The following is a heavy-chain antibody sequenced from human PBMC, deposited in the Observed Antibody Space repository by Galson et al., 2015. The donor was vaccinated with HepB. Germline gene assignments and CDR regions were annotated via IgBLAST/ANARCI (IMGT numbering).Heavy chain of an antibody. Sequence: SLRLSCAASGFTFSSYAMHWVRQAPGKGLEWVAVISYDGSNKYYADSVKGRFTISRDNSKNTLYLQMNSLRAEDTAVYYCARSGLYCSSTSCYRRNWFDPWGQGTLVTVSS. D-gene: IGHD2-2*01. CDR2: ISYDGSNK. CDR1: GFTFSSYA. V-gene: IGHV3-30-3*01. J-gene: IGHJ5*02. CDR3: ARSGLYCSSTSCYRRNWFDP.